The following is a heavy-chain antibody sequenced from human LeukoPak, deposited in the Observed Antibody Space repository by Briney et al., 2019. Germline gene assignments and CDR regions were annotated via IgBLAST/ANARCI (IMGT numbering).Heavy chain of an antibody. CDR2: IHFSGGT. CDR1: GGSFSSGTFY. V-gene: IGHV4-39*01. Sequence: SETLSLACTFSGGSFSSGTFYWAWIRQPPGKGLDWIGSIHFSGGTYYNPSLKSRVTISVDTSKNQFSLKVTSVTAADTAVYYCARPGGRLARRPFDYWGQGTLVTVSS. J-gene: IGHJ4*02. D-gene: IGHD6-19*01. CDR3: ARPGGRLARRPFDY.